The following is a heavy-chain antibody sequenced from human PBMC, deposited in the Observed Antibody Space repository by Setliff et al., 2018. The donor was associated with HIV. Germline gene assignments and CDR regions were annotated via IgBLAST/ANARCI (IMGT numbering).Heavy chain of an antibody. Sequence: PSETLSLTCAVSGGSIMTGDWWSWVRQSPGKRLEWIGEISHSGSTNYNPPLRSRVTMSVDKSNNQFSLKLSSVTAADTAVYYCARDYYDDTYYSPGIYYLYYMDVWGKGTTVTVSS. CDR3: ARDYYDDTYYSPGIYYLYYMDV. D-gene: IGHD3-10*01. J-gene: IGHJ6*03. V-gene: IGHV4-4*02. CDR2: ISHSGST. CDR1: GGSIMTGDW.